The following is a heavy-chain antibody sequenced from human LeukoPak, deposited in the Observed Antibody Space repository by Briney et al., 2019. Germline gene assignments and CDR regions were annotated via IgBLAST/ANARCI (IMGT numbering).Heavy chain of an antibody. V-gene: IGHV3-7*01. CDR2: MKQDGSEI. J-gene: IGHJ4*02. CDR1: RFTFSNYW. D-gene: IGHD3-22*01. Sequence: GGSLRLSCAASRFTFSNYWMSWVRQAPGKGLEWVANMKQDGSEINYVDSVKGRFTISRDNAKNSLYLQMNSLRAEDTAVYYCARGGNYYDSSGKDFDYWGQGTLVTVSS. CDR3: ARGGNYYDSSGKDFDY.